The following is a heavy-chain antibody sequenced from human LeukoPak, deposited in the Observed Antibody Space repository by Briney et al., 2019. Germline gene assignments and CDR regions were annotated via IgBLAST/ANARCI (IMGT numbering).Heavy chain of an antibody. D-gene: IGHD6-19*01. Sequence: PGGSLRLACAASGFTFSSYSMNWVRQAPGKGLEWVSYISSSSSTIYYADSVKGRFTISRDNAKNSLYLQMNSLRADDTAVYYCVRVRDTSASPYFDFWGQGTLVTVSS. J-gene: IGHJ4*02. V-gene: IGHV3-48*04. CDR2: ISSSSSTI. CDR3: VRVRDTSASPYFDF. CDR1: GFTFSSYS.